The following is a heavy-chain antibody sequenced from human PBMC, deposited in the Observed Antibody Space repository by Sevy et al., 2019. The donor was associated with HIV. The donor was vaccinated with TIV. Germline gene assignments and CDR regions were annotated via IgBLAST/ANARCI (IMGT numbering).Heavy chain of an antibody. CDR3: ARVDAYYGKGIDP. CDR2: ISSSGNTI. V-gene: IGHV3-48*03. Sequence: GGSLRLSCEASGFTFSSYEMNWVRQAPGKGLEWVSSISSSGNTIYYADSVKGRFTISRDNAKNSLYLQMNSLRAEDTALYYCARVDAYYGKGIDPWGQGTLVTVSS. CDR1: GFTFSSYE. D-gene: IGHD3-10*01. J-gene: IGHJ5*02.